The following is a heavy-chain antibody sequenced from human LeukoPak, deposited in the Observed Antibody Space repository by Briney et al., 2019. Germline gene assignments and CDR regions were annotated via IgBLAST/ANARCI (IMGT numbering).Heavy chain of an antibody. CDR2: IYYSGST. CDR3: ARYCSSTSCYDYDAFDI. V-gene: IGHV4-30-4*01. Sequence: PSETLSLTCTVSGGSISSGDYYWSWIRQPPGKGLEWIGYIYYSGSTYYNPSLKSRVTISVDTSKNQFSLKLSSMTAADTAVYYCARYCSSTSCYDYDAFDIWGQGTMVTVSS. J-gene: IGHJ3*02. CDR1: GGSISSGDYY. D-gene: IGHD2-2*01.